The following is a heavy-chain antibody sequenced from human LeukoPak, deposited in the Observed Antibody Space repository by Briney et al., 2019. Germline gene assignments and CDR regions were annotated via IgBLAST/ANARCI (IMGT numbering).Heavy chain of an antibody. Sequence: GGSLRLSCAASGFTFNNYAMSWVRQAPGKGLEWVSAISSSGGRTYYIDSVKGRFTISRDNSKNTLFLQMDYLRAEDTAAYHCAREGRYSRSSRSFGGFYYGMDVWGQGTTVTVSS. J-gene: IGHJ6*02. CDR1: GFTFNNYA. CDR2: ISSSGGRT. V-gene: IGHV3-23*01. D-gene: IGHD4-11*01. CDR3: AREGRYSRSSRSFGGFYYGMDV.